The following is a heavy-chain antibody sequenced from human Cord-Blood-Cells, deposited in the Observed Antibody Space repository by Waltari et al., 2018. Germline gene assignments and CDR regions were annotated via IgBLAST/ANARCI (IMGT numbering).Heavy chain of an antibody. CDR3: ASADTGHAFDS. J-gene: IGHJ3*02. V-gene: IGHV4-38-2*01. Sequence: QVQLQESGPGLVKPSETLSLTCAVSGYSISSGYYWGWIRQPPGKGLEWIGSIYHSGSTYYNPSLKSRVTISVDTSKNQFSLKLSSVTAADTAVYYCASADTGHAFDSWGQGTMVTVSS. CDR2: IYHSGST. CDR1: GYSISSGYY. D-gene: IGHD5-18*01.